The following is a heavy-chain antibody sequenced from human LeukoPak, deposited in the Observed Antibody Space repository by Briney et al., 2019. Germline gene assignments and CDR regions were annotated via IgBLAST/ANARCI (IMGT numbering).Heavy chain of an antibody. CDR1: GYTFTSYD. D-gene: IGHD3-9*01. CDR2: MNPNSGNT. J-gene: IGHJ4*02. CDR3: AREYYDILTGYYVFDY. Sequence: GESLKISCKASGYTFTSYDINWVRQATGQGLEWMGWMNPNSGNTGYAQKFQGRVTITRNTSISTAYMELSSLRSEDTAVYYCAREYYDILTGYYVFDYWGQGTLVTVSS. V-gene: IGHV1-8*03.